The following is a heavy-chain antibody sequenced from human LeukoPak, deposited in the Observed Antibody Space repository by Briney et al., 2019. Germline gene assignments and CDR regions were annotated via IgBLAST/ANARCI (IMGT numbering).Heavy chain of an antibody. CDR2: INPSGGST. D-gene: IGHD6-6*01. CDR3: ARTAARRFDY. J-gene: IGHJ4*02. Sequence: ASVKVSCKASGYTFTSYYMHWVRQAPGQGLEWMGIINPSGGSTSYAQKFQGKVTMTRDTSTSTVYMELSSLRSDDTAVYYCARTAARRFDYWGQGTLVTVSS. CDR1: GYTFTSYY. V-gene: IGHV1-46*01.